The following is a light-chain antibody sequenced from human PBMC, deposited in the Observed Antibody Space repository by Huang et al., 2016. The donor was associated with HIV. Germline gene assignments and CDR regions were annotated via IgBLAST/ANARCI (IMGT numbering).Light chain of an antibody. J-gene: IGKJ1*01. CDR3: LQYNTWPKT. Sequence: ETKMTQFPATLSVSPGESATLSCRASQSVATNLAWYQQKPGQAPRLLIYGASTRATGIPGRFGGSGSGTEFTLTISSLQSEDFTIYYCLQYNTWPKTFGQGTKVDFK. V-gene: IGKV3-15*01. CDR2: GAS. CDR1: QSVATN.